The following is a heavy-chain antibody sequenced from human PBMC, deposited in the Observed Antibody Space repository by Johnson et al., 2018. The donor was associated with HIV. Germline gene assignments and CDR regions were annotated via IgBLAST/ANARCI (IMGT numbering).Heavy chain of an antibody. CDR3: ARAGYLDAFDI. Sequence: VQLVESGGGLVQPGGSLRLSCAASGFTFSSYEMNWVRQAPGKGLEWVSYISSSGSTIYYADSVKGRFTISRENTKNTLYIRMNSLRAEDTAVYYCARAGYLDAFDIWGQGTMVTVSS. CDR2: ISSSGSTI. V-gene: IGHV3-48*03. J-gene: IGHJ3*02. D-gene: IGHD5-18*01. CDR1: GFTFSSYE.